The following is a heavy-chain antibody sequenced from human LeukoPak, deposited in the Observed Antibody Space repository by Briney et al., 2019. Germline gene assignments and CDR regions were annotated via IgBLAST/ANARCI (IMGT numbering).Heavy chain of an antibody. Sequence: PSETLSLTCTVSGGSISSRHYYWGWIRQPPGKGLEWIGSIYYSGSTYYNPSLKSRVTTSVDMSKNQFSLKLSSVTAADTAVYYCAMGSQLLFRYFDYWGQGTLVTVSS. V-gene: IGHV4-39*07. CDR1: GGSISSRHYY. CDR2: IYYSGST. D-gene: IGHD2-2*01. CDR3: AMGSQLLFRYFDY. J-gene: IGHJ4*02.